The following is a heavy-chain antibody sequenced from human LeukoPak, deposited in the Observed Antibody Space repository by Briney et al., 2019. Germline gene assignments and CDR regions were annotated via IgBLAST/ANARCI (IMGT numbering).Heavy chain of an antibody. CDR1: GFTFSSFW. D-gene: IGHD1-26*01. V-gene: IGHV3-74*01. Sequence: GGSLRLSCAASGFTFSSFWMQWVRQPPGKGLVRVSRINSDGSTSSYAASVRGRFTISRDNAKNTVYLQMNSLRAEDTAVYYCARWGYSGNSYYFDYWGQGALVTVSS. CDR3: ARWGYSGNSYYFDY. J-gene: IGHJ4*02. CDR2: INSDGSTS.